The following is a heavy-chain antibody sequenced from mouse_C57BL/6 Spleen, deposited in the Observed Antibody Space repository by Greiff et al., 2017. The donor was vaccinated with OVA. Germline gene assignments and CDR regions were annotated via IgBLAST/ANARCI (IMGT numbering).Heavy chain of an antibody. J-gene: IGHJ2*01. Sequence: QVQLQQPGAELVKPGASVKLSCKASGYTFTSYWMQWVKQRPGQGLEWIGEIDPSDSYTNYNQQFKGKATLTVDTSSSTAYMQLSSLTSEDSAVYYCARKLGRGGFDYWGQGTTLTVSS. V-gene: IGHV1-50*01. D-gene: IGHD4-1*01. CDR3: ARKLGRGGFDY. CDR2: IDPSDSYT. CDR1: GYTFTSYW.